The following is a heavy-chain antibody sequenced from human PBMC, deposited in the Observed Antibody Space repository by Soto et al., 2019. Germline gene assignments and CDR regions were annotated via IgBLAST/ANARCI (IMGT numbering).Heavy chain of an antibody. CDR2: INHSGST. D-gene: IGHD6-6*01. J-gene: IGHJ5*02. Sequence: PSETLSLTCAVYGGSFSGYYWSWIRQPPGKGLEWIGEINHSGSTNYNPSLKSRVTISVDTSKNQFSLKLSSVTAADTAVYYCARGIAARRAWFDPWGQGTLVTVSS. CDR1: GGSFSGYY. CDR3: ARGIAARRAWFDP. V-gene: IGHV4-34*01.